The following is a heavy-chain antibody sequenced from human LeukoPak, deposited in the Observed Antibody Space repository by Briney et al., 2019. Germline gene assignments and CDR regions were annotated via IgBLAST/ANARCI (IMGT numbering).Heavy chain of an antibody. CDR3: ARANCRGGSCYSAFDI. J-gene: IGHJ3*02. Sequence: SETLSLTCTVSGGSISSYYWSWIRQPPGKGLEGFAYIYYSGTTNYNPSLKSRVSMSLDTSRNQFSLRFDSVTAADTAVYFCARANCRGGSCYSAFDIWGQGTMVTVSS. CDR2: IYYSGTT. V-gene: IGHV4-59*01. CDR1: GGSISSYY. D-gene: IGHD2-15*01.